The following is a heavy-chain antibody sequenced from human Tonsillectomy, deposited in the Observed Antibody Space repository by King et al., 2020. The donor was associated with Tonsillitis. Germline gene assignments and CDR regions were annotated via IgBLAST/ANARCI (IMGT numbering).Heavy chain of an antibody. V-gene: IGHV1-24*01. Sequence: QLVQSGAEVKKPGASVKVSCKVSGYTLTELSMHWVRQAPGKGLEWMGGFDPEDGETIYAQKFQGRVTMTEDTSTDTAYMELSSLRSEDTAVYYCAAYFITMIVVADIRADAFDIWGQGTMVTVSS. D-gene: IGHD3-22*01. CDR2: FDPEDGET. J-gene: IGHJ3*02. CDR3: AAYFITMIVVADIRADAFDI. CDR1: GYTLTELS.